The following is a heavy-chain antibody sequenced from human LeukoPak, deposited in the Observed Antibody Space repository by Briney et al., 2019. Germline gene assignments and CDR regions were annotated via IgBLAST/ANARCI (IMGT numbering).Heavy chain of an antibody. J-gene: IGHJ5*02. V-gene: IGHV4-39*01. Sequence: PSETLSLTCTVSGGSISSSSYYWGWIRQPPGKGLEWIGSIYYSGSTYYNPSLKSRVTISVDTSKNQFSLKLSSVTAADTAVYYCARNPCSGGSCYSGNAESNWFDPWGQGTLVTVSS. CDR3: ARNPCSGGSCYSGNAESNWFDP. D-gene: IGHD2-15*01. CDR1: GGSISSSSYY. CDR2: IYYSGST.